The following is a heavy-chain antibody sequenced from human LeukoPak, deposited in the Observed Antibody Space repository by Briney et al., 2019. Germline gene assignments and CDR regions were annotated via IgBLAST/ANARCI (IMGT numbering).Heavy chain of an antibody. J-gene: IGHJ2*01. CDR3: ARAYRGSYYPWYFDL. Sequence: ASVKVSCKASGGTFSSYAISWVRQAPGQGLEWMGGIIPIFGTANYAQKFQGRVTITADESTSTAYMELSSLRSEDTAVYYCARAYRGSYYPWYFDLWGRGTLVTVSS. CDR1: GGTFSSYA. CDR2: IIPIFGTA. D-gene: IGHD1-26*01. V-gene: IGHV1-69*13.